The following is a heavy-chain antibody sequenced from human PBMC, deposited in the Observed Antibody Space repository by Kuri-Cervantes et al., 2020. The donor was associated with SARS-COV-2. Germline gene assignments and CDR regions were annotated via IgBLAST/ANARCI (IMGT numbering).Heavy chain of an antibody. CDR1: GFTFSSYG. D-gene: IGHD2-21*02. CDR3: ARASDRGWFDP. Sequence: GGSLRLSCAASGFTFSSYGMHGVRQAPGKGLEWVAVIWYDGSNKYYADSVKGRFTISRDNAKNTLYLQMNSLRAEDTAVYYCARASDRGWFDPWGQGTLVTVSS. J-gene: IGHJ5*02. V-gene: IGHV3-33*01. CDR2: IWYDGSNK.